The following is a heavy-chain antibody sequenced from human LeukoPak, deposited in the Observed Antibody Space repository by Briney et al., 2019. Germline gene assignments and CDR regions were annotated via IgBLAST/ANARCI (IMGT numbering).Heavy chain of an antibody. D-gene: IGHD1-26*01. Sequence: PGGSLRLSCAASGFTFSSYAMSWVRQAPGKGLEWVSAISGSGGSTYYADSVKGRFTISRDNSKNTLYLQMNSLRAEDTAVYYCARSIQSSFLYYFDCWGQGILVTVSS. CDR3: ARSIQSSFLYYFDC. CDR2: ISGSGGST. J-gene: IGHJ4*02. V-gene: IGHV3-23*01. CDR1: GFTFSSYA.